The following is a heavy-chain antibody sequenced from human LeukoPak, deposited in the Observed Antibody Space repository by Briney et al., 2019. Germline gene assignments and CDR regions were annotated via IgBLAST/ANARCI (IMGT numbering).Heavy chain of an antibody. CDR1: GFTFSSYS. J-gene: IGHJ6*03. D-gene: IGHD6-19*01. CDR2: ISSSSSYI. Sequence: GGSLRLSCAASGFTFSSYSMNWVRQAPGKGLEWVSSISSSSSYIYYADSVKGRFTISRDNSKNTLYLQMNSMRAEDTAVYYCAKALKVVAGSGPVDYYYYMDFWGKGTTVTISS. CDR3: AKALKVVAGSGPVDYYYYMDF. V-gene: IGHV3-21*04.